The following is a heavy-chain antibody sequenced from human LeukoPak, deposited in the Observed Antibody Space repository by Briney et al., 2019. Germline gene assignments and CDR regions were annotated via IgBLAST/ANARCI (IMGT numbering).Heavy chain of an antibody. V-gene: IGHV1-2*02. D-gene: IGHD3-10*01. J-gene: IGHJ5*02. CDR1: ESIFSGSF. Sequence: ASVKVSCRTSESIFSGSFIHWVRQAPGQGLEWMGWMKPENGGTHYAQKFKDRVTLTRDTSVSTGNMELTRLRSDDTAVYYCVLTTFYYDSGPMKYNWYEPWGQGTLVTVSS. CDR3: VLTTFYYDSGPMKYNWYEP. CDR2: MKPENGGT.